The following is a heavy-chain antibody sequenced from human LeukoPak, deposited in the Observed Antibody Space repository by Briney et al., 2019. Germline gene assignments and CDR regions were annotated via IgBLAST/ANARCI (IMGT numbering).Heavy chain of an antibody. CDR3: ARDRDYYDSSGYSSGAFDI. CDR2: INPNSGGT. D-gene: IGHD3-22*01. J-gene: IGHJ3*02. CDR1: GYTFTSYY. Sequence: RASVKVSCKASGYTFTSYYMNWVRQDPGQRLEWMGWINPNSGGTNYAQKFQGRVTMTRDTSISTAYMELSRLRSDDTAVYYCARDRDYYDSSGYSSGAFDIWGQGTMVTVSS. V-gene: IGHV1-2*02.